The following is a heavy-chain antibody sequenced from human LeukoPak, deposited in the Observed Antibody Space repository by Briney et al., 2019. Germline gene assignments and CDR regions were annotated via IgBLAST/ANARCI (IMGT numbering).Heavy chain of an antibody. V-gene: IGHV4-4*02. D-gene: IGHD6-13*01. CDR3: ARADIAAAARRSNYFDY. Sequence: PSGTLSLTCAVSGGSISSSNWWSWVRPPPGKGLEWIGEIYHSGSTNCNPSLKSRVTISVDKSKNQFSLKLSSVTAADTAVYYCARADIAAAARRSNYFDYWGQGTLVTVSS. CDR1: GGSISSSNW. J-gene: IGHJ4*02. CDR2: IYHSGST.